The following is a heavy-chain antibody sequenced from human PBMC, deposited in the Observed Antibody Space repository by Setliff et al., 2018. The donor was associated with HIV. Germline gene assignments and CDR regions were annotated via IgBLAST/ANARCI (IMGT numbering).Heavy chain of an antibody. CDR1: GLIFSDSW. D-gene: IGHD1-26*01. J-gene: IGHJ5*02. CDR2: IKRKEDGGTV. CDR3: TTRLSGSYIPNWFDP. Sequence: GGSLRLSCAASGLIFSDSWMTWVRQAPGKGPEWVGRIKRKEDGGTVEYAAPVKGRFTISRDGSRDTVYLQMNSLEIEDTAVYYCTTRLSGSYIPNWFDPWGQGTLVTVSS. V-gene: IGHV3-15*01.